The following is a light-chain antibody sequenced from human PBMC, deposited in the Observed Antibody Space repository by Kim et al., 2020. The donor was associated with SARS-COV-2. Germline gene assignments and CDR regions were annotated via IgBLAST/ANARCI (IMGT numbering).Light chain of an antibody. Sequence: GKTVTISCTGSRGSIARNYVQWYQQRPGSAPTTVIYEDNQRPSGVPDGFSGSIDSSSNSASLTISGLKTEDEADYYCQSYDSSNQVFGGGTQLTVL. CDR3: QSYDSSNQV. J-gene: IGLJ3*02. CDR1: RGSIARNY. CDR2: EDN. V-gene: IGLV6-57*02.